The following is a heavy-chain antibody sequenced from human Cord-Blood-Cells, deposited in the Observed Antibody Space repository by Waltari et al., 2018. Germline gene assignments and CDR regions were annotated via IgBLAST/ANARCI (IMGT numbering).Heavy chain of an antibody. CDR3: ARDLGSSRWYVFYSYYFDY. D-gene: IGHD6-19*01. V-gene: IGHV1-18*04. CDR2: ISAYNGNT. J-gene: IGHJ4*02. Sequence: QVQLVQSGAEVKKPGASVKVSCKASGYTFTRYGIRWVRQAPGQWLGWMGWISAYNGNTNYAQKRQGRVTRTTNTSTSTACMELRSLRSDDTAVKYCARDLGSSRWYVFYSYYFDYWGQGTLVTVSS. CDR1: GYTFTRYG.